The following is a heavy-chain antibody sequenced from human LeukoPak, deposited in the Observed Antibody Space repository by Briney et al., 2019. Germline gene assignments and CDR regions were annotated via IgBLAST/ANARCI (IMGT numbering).Heavy chain of an antibody. CDR1: GFTFSSYA. V-gene: IGHV4-59*01. J-gene: IGHJ4*02. CDR3: ARSFWGSGSYPSDY. CDR2: IYYSGST. D-gene: IGHD3-10*01. Sequence: GSLRLSCAASGFTFSSYAMSWVRQAPGKGLEWIGYIYYSGSTNYNPSLKSRVTISVDTSKNQFSLKLSSVTAADTAVYYCARSFWGSGSYPSDYWGQGTLVTVSS.